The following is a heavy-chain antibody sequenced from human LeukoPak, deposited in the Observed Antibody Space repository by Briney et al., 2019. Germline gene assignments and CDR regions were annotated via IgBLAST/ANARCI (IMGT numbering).Heavy chain of an antibody. J-gene: IGHJ5*02. V-gene: IGHV1-18*01. CDR2: ISAYNGNT. D-gene: IGHD6-13*01. Sequence: ASVKVSCKASGYTFTSYGISWVRQAPGQGLEWMGWISAYNGNTNYAQKLQGRVTMTTDTSTSTAYMELRSLRSDDTAVYYCAREINPDAGYGSSWFFWFDPWGQGTLVTVSS. CDR1: GYTFTSYG. CDR3: AREINPDAGYGSSWFFWFDP.